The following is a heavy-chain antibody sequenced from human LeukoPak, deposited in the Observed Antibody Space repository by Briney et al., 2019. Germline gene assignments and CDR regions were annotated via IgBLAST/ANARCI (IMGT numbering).Heavy chain of an antibody. J-gene: IGHJ4*02. Sequence: KPGESLKISCKGSGYSFTSYWIGWVRQMPGKGLEWMGIIYPGDSDTRYSPSFQCQVTRSADKSISTAYLQWSSLKASDTAMYYCARLELYYYGSGSYPPPDYWGQGTLVTVSS. D-gene: IGHD3-10*01. CDR3: ARLELYYYGSGSYPPPDY. CDR2: IYPGDSDT. V-gene: IGHV5-51*03. CDR1: GYSFTSYW.